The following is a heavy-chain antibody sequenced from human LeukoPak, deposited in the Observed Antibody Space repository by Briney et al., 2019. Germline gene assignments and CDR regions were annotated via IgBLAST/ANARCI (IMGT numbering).Heavy chain of an antibody. D-gene: IGHD3-16*02. J-gene: IGHJ4*02. CDR2: INHSGST. Sequence: SETLSLTCAVYGGSFSGYYWSWIRQPPGKGLEWIGEINHSGSTNYNPSLKSRVTISVDTSKNQFSLKLSSVTAADTAVYYCARAYYDYVWGSYRYSYYFDYRGQGTLVTVSS. V-gene: IGHV4-34*01. CDR3: ARAYYDYVWGSYRYSYYFDY. CDR1: GGSFSGYY.